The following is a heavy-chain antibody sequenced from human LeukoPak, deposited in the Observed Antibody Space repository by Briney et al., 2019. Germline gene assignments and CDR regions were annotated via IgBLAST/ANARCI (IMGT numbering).Heavy chain of an antibody. CDR1: GGSFSGYY. CDR2: INHSGST. V-gene: IGHV4-34*01. Sequence: PSETLSLTCAVYGGSFSGYYWSWIRQPPGKGLEWIGEINHSGSTNYNPSLKSRVTISVDTSKNQFSLKLSSVTAADTAVYYCAGTTGSSFKPYYFDYWGQGTLVTVSS. D-gene: IGHD4-17*01. J-gene: IGHJ4*02. CDR3: AGTTGSSFKPYYFDY.